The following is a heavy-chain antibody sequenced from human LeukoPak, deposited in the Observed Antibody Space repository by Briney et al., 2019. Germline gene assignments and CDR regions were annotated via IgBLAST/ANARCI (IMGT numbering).Heavy chain of an antibody. V-gene: IGHV3-48*02. J-gene: IGHJ4*02. CDR3: ARGSGSYDY. Sequence: PGGSLRLSCAASGFSFSSYSMNWVRQAPGKGLEWLSYISSGGHTIHYADSVKGRFTISRDNAKNSLYLQMNSLRGDDDTAVYYCARGSGSYDYWGQGTLVTVSS. CDR2: ISSGGHTI. D-gene: IGHD1-26*01. CDR1: GFSFSSYS.